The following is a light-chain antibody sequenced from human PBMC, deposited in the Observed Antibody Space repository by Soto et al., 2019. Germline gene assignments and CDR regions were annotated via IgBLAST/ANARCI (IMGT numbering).Light chain of an antibody. CDR3: QQSYTTPVT. CDR2: SAS. J-gene: IGKJ5*01. CDR1: QSISTY. V-gene: IGKV1-39*01. Sequence: DIQMTQSPSSLSASVTDKVTITCRASQSISTYLNWYQQKPGQAPQLLIYSASNLQSGVPSRFSGSGSGTAFTLTISSLQPEDFAAYYCQQSYTTPVTFGQGTRLEIK.